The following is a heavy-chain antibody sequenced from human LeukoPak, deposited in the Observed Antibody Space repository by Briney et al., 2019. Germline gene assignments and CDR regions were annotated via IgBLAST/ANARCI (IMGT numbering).Heavy chain of an antibody. CDR3: AREGGDYYDNLDY. V-gene: IGHV3-21*01. Sequence: GGSLRLSCAASGFTLSSYSMNWVRQAPGKGLEWVSSISSSSSYIYYADSVKGRFTISRDNAKNSLYLQMNSLRAEDTAVYYCAREGGDYYDNLDYWGQGTLVTVSS. CDR1: GFTLSSYS. CDR2: ISSSSSYI. D-gene: IGHD3-22*01. J-gene: IGHJ4*02.